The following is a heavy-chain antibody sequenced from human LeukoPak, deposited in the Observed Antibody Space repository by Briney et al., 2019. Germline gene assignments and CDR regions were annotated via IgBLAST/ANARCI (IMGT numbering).Heavy chain of an antibody. CDR3: ARERPYSSGWYAY. CDR2: IIPIFGTA. CDR1: GGTFSSYA. J-gene: IGHJ4*02. V-gene: IGHV1-69*06. D-gene: IGHD6-19*01. Sequence: ASVKVSSKASGGTFSSYAISWVRQAPGQGLEWMGGIIPIFGTANYAQKFQGRVTITADKSTSTAYMELSSLRSEDTAVYYCARERPYSSGWYAYWGQGTLVTVSS.